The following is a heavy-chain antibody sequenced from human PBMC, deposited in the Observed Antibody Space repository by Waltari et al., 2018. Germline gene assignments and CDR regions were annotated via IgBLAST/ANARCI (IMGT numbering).Heavy chain of an antibody. CDR1: GFTFSRYG. Sequence: QEQLVESVGGVVQPGRSLRLSCAASGFTFSRYGMQWVRQAPGKGREWVAVIWYDGDSKDYADSVEGRVTISRDNSKSTLYLQMSSLRVEDTAVYYCARDPDIAPTNFRYYYYGMDVWGQGTTVTVS. J-gene: IGHJ6*02. CDR2: IWYDGDSK. V-gene: IGHV3-33*01. CDR3: ARDPDIAPTNFRYYYYGMDV. D-gene: IGHD5-12*01.